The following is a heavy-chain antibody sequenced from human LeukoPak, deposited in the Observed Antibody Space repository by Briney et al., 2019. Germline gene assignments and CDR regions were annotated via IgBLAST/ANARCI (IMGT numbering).Heavy chain of an antibody. V-gene: IGHV1-8*01. Sequence: ASVKVSCKASGYTFTSYDINWVRQATGQELEWMGWMSPNSGNTGYAQKFQGRVTMTRDTSIGTAYLELSSLKSEDTAVYYCARTPPNWGADYWGQGTLVTVSS. CDR1: GYTFTSYD. CDR2: MSPNSGNT. CDR3: ARTPPNWGADY. J-gene: IGHJ4*02. D-gene: IGHD7-27*01.